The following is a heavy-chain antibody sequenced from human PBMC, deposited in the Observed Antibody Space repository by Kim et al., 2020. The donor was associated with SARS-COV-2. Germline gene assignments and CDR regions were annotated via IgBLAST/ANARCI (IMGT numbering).Heavy chain of an antibody. Sequence: SETLSLTCTVSGGSVSSGSYYWSWIRQPPGKGLEWIGYIYYSGSTNYNPSLKSRVTISVDTSKNQFSLKLSSVTAADTAVYYCATGRRSWYESYYYYYYYGMDVWGQGTTVTVSS. CDR1: GGSVSSGSYY. CDR3: ATGRRSWYESYYYYYYYGMDV. V-gene: IGHV4-61*01. CDR2: IYYSGST. J-gene: IGHJ6*02. D-gene: IGHD6-13*01.